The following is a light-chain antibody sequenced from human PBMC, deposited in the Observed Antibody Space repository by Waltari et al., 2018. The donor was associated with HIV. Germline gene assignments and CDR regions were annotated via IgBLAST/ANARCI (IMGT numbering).Light chain of an antibody. CDR2: SSS. CDR3: QSYDRISWV. J-gene: IGLJ3*02. CDR1: SSNIGQGYD. Sequence: QSVLTQPPSVSGAPGQRVTISCTGSSSNIGQGYDVHWYQQLPGTAPKLLIYSSSDRALGVPDRFSGSKSGTSASLVITGLQAEDEADYYCQSYDRISWVFGAGTKLTVL. V-gene: IGLV1-40*01.